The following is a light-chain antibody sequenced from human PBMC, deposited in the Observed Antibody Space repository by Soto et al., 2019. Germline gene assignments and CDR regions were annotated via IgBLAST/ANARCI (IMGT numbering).Light chain of an antibody. J-gene: IGLJ1*01. CDR3: SSYTSSSSYV. V-gene: IGLV2-14*03. CDR2: DVS. CDR1: SSDVGGYNY. Sequence: QSALTQPASVSGSPGQSITISCTGTSSDVGGYNYVSWYQHHPGKAPKLMIYDVSDRPSGVSNRFSGSKSGNTASLTISGLQAEDEAEYYCSSYTSSSSYVFGTGTQLTVL.